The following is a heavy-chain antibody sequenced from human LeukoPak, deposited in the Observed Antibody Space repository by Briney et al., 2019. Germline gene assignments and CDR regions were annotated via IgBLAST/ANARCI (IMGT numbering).Heavy chain of an antibody. D-gene: IGHD3-9*01. CDR1: GFTFSNYA. Sequence: PGASLRLSCAASGFTFSNYAMSWVRQAPGKGLEWVSAITGGDSGIYYADSMKSRFTISRDNSKNTLYLQINGLRAEDTAVYYCAKWGDYDVLTGYYVSDYWGQGTLVTVSS. V-gene: IGHV3-23*01. J-gene: IGHJ4*02. CDR2: ITGGDSGI. CDR3: AKWGDYDVLTGYYVSDY.